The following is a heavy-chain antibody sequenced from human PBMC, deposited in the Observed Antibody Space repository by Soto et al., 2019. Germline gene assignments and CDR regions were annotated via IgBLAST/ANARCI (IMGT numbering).Heavy chain of an antibody. Sequence: PGGSLRLSCAASGFTFSSYDRHWVRQATGKGREWVSAIGTAGDTYYPGSVKGRFTISRENAKTSLYLQMNSMRDGDTAVYYCARVGGAMSLDYWGQGTLVTVSS. CDR3: ARVGGAMSLDY. V-gene: IGHV3-13*01. J-gene: IGHJ4*02. D-gene: IGHD2-2*01. CDR2: IGTAGDT. CDR1: GFTFSSYD.